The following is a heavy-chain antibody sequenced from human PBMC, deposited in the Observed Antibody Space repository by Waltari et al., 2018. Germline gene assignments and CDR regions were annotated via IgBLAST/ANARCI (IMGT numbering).Heavy chain of an antibody. J-gene: IGHJ6*03. CDR1: GFTFSTYA. CDR3: AKYYQLLSSQYYKDV. V-gene: IGHV3-23*01. D-gene: IGHD2-2*01. CDR2: ISGSGGSK. Sequence: EVQLLESGGGLVQPGGSLRPSCAASGFTFSTYAMSWVRQAPGKGLEWVSAISGSGGSKYYADSVKGRFTISRDNSKNTLYLQMNSLRAEDTAVYYCAKYYQLLSSQYYKDVWGKGTTVTVSS.